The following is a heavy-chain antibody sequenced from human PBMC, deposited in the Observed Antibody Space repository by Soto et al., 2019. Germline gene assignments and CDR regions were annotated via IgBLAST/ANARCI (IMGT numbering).Heavy chain of an antibody. J-gene: IGHJ4*02. CDR2: IYQKGRS. V-gene: IGHV4-38-2*01. CDR3: ARGWGTGFYHFDT. CDR1: WYSIITGFN. D-gene: IGHD6-19*01. Sequence: SDTLSLTCACSWYSIITGFNWGWIRQTAGKGLEAIGAIYQKGRSNYNPPLKKRVTITAETSNNQISLKLISGTAADTGLYYCARGWGTGFYHFDTWGQGTLVTVSS.